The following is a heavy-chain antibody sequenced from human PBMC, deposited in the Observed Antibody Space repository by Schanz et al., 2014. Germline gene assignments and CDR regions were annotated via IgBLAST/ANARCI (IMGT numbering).Heavy chain of an antibody. V-gene: IGHV3-7*01. CDR1: GFTFSTYW. D-gene: IGHD5-18*01. CDR2: IKQDESER. J-gene: IGHJ4*02. CDR3: AKLDGYAYGSMGQEYFDY. Sequence: VQLVESGGGVVQPGRSLRLSCAASGFTFSTYWMSWVRQAPGKGLEWVANIKQDESERSYVDSVKGRFTISRDNAKNSLYLQMNSLRAEDTAVYYCAKLDGYAYGSMGQEYFDYWGQGTLVAVSS.